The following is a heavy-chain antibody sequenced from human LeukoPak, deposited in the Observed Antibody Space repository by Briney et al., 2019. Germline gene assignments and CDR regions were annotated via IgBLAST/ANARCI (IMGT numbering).Heavy chain of an antibody. CDR3: ARSGSQYSSSWYPYYYGMDV. CDR1: GYSFTSYW. D-gene: IGHD6-13*01. CDR2: IYPGDSDT. V-gene: IGHV5-51*01. Sequence: PGESLKISCKGSGYSFTSYWIGWVRQMPGKGLEWMGIIYPGDSDTRYSPSFQGQVTTSADKSISTAYLQWSSLKASDTAMYYCARSGSQYSSSWYPYYYGMDVWGQGTTVTVSS. J-gene: IGHJ6*02.